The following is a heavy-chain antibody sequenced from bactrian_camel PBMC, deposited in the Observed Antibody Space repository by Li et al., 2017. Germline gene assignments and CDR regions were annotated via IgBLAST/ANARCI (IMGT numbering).Heavy chain of an antibody. V-gene: IGHV3S10*01. CDR3: AADRFDAGYWLCPPFRRNY. D-gene: IGHD1*01. Sequence: VQLVESGGGSVQAGGSLRLSCAASGYVGRHNICLGWLRQTPGKAREWIAAIFSDGSPSYADSVKGRFTISRDNAKSTVYLQMNDLKPEDTAVYFCAADRFDAGYWLCPPFRRNYRAQGTQVTVS. CDR2: IFSDGSP. CDR1: GYVGRHNIC. J-gene: IGHJ4*01.